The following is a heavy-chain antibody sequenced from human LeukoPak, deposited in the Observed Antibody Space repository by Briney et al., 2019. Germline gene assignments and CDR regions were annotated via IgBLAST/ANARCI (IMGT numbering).Heavy chain of an antibody. D-gene: IGHD6-13*01. J-gene: IGHJ4*02. CDR1: GFTFSSYA. CDR2: ISYDGSNK. Sequence: GGSLRLSCAASGFTFSSYAMHWVRQAPGKGLEWEAVISYDGSNKYYADSVKGRFTISRDNSKNTLYLQMNSLRAEDTAVYYCARESRAAASTLDYWGQGTLVTVSS. V-gene: IGHV3-30*04. CDR3: ARESRAAASTLDY.